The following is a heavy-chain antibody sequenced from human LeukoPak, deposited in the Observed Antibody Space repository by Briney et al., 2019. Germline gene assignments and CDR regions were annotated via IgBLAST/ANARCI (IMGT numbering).Heavy chain of an antibody. CDR1: GGTFSSYA. CDR3: ARDPNYCGGDCYPYYFDY. J-gene: IGHJ4*02. Sequence: SVKVSCKASGGTFSSYAISWVRQAAGQGLEWMGGIIPIFGTANYAQKFQGRVTITADESTSTAYMELSSLRSEDTAVYYCARDPNYCGGDCYPYYFDYWGQGTLVTVSS. D-gene: IGHD2-21*02. CDR2: IIPIFGTA. V-gene: IGHV1-69*13.